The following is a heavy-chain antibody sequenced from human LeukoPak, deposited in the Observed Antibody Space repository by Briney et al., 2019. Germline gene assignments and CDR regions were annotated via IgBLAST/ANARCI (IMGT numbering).Heavy chain of an antibody. V-gene: IGHV3-30*02. CDR3: GGYYYWPIDY. CDR2: IRYDGSNK. J-gene: IGHJ4*02. D-gene: IGHD3-3*01. CDR1: GFTFSSYG. Sequence: PGGSLRHSCAASGFTFSSYGMHWVRQAPGKGLEWVAFIRYDGSNKYYADSVKGRFTIPRDNSKNTLYLQMNSLRAEDTAVYYCGGYYYWPIDYWGQGTLVTVSS.